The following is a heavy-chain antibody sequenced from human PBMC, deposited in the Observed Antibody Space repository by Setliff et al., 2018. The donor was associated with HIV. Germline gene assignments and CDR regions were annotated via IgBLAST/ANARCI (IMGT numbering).Heavy chain of an antibody. CDR1: GGSISSHY. CDR3: ARDRRVGATSLSAFDI. CDR2: IYYSGST. D-gene: IGHD1-26*01. V-gene: IGHV4-59*11. J-gene: IGHJ3*02. Sequence: SETLSLTCTVSGGSISSHYWSWIRQPPGKGLECIGNIYYSGSTNYNPSLKSRVTISVDTSKNQFSLKLSSVTAADTAVYYCARDRRVGATSLSAFDIWGQGTMVTVSS.